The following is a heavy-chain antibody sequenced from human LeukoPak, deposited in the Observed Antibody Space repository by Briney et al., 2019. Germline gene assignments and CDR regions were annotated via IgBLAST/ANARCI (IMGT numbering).Heavy chain of an antibody. Sequence: PGASLRLSCAASGFTFSSYAMSWVRQAPGKGLEWVSAISGSGGSTHYADSVKGRFTISRDNSKNTLYLQMNSLRAEDTAVYYCAKDPNYYDSSGYYHWGQGTLVTVSS. CDR2: ISGSGGST. CDR3: AKDPNYYDSSGYYH. V-gene: IGHV3-23*01. D-gene: IGHD3-22*01. J-gene: IGHJ5*02. CDR1: GFTFSSYA.